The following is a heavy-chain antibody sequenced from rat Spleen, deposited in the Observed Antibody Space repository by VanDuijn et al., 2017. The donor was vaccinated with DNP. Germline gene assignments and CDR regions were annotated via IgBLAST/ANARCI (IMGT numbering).Heavy chain of an antibody. CDR3: VRWNSGHFDY. J-gene: IGHJ2*01. Sequence: EVQLVESGGGLVQPGRSLKLSCAASGFTFSAYYMAWVRQAPAKGLEWVAYIGSPAYAPYYADSVKGRFTISRDNAKSTLHLQRNSLRSEDMATYYCVRWNSGHFDYWGQGVMVTVSS. V-gene: IGHV5-22*01. D-gene: IGHD4-3*01. CDR2: IGSPAYAP. CDR1: GFTFSAYY.